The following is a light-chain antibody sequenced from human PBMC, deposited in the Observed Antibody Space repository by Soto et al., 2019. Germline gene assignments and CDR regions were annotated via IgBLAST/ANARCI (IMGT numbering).Light chain of an antibody. CDR1: SSNIGSNT. V-gene: IGLV1-44*01. CDR2: SND. Sequence: QSALTQPPSASGTPGQRVTISCSGSSSNIGSNTVNWYQQLPGTAPKLLIYSNDQRPSGVPDRFSGSKSGTSASLAISGLQSEDEADYYCAAWDGSLNGYVFGTGTNVTVL. CDR3: AAWDGSLNGYV. J-gene: IGLJ1*01.